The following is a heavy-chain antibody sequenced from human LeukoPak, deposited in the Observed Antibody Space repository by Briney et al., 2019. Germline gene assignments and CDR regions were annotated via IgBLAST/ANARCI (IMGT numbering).Heavy chain of an antibody. V-gene: IGHV1-3*03. CDR1: GYSFTTYA. J-gene: IGHJ4*02. Sequence: GASVKVSCKASGYSFTTYAIHWVRQAPGQRLEWMGWINTGNGKTRYSQKLQGRVALTRDTSAAIAYMELSGLRSEDMAVYYCARKQPGSRIPGFDFWGQGTLVTISS. D-gene: IGHD1-20*01. CDR3: ARKQPGSRIPGFDF. CDR2: INTGNGKT.